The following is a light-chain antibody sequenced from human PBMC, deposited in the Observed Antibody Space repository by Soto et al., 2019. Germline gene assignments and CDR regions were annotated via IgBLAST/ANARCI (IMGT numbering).Light chain of an antibody. J-gene: IGLJ2*01. CDR3: QVWDSSSEHVV. CDR1: NIGSKS. V-gene: IGLV3-21*04. CDR2: YDS. Sequence: SYVLTQPPSVSVAPGKTARITCGGNNIGSKSVHWYQQKPGQAPVLVIYYDSDRPSGIPERFSGSNSGNTATLTISRVEAGDEADYYCQVWDSSSEHVVFGGGTQLTVL.